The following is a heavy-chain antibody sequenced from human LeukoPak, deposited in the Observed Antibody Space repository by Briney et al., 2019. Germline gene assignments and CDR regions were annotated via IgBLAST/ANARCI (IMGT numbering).Heavy chain of an antibody. CDR2: ISAYNGNT. D-gene: IGHD3-22*01. CDR1: GYTFTSYG. CDR3: ARVETYYYDSSGYYPFDY. Sequence: EASVKVSCKASGYTFTSYGISWVRQAPGQGLEWMGWISAYNGNTNYAQKLQGRVTMTTDTSTSTAYMELRSLRSDDTAVYYCARVETYYYDSSGYYPFDYWGQGTLVTVSS. J-gene: IGHJ4*02. V-gene: IGHV1-18*01.